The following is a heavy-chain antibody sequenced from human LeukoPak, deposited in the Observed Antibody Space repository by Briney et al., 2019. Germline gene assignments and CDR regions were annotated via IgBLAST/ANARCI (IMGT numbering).Heavy chain of an antibody. CDR1: GGSISTHF. J-gene: IGHJ4*02. CDR3: ARVRVSSGSHPWYFDY. V-gene: IGHV4-4*07. CDR2: VYPDGSP. D-gene: IGHD3-22*01. Sequence: PSETLSLTCTVSGGSISTHFWSWIRQTAAKELEWIGRVYPDGSPNYNPSLESRVTMSRDTSQNQFSLKLSSVTAADTAVYFCARVRVSSGSHPWYFDYWGQGTLVTVSS.